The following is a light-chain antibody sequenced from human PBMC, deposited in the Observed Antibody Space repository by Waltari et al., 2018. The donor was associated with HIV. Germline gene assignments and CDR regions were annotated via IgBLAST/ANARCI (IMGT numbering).Light chain of an antibody. CDR1: SNDVVGYRY. J-gene: IGLJ3*02. CDR2: EVS. Sequence: QSALTHPASVSGSPGQSTTISCTGTSNDVVGYRYVSWYQQHPGNAPKVVIYEVSNRPSGVSHRFSGSKSGNTASLTISGLQAEDEADYYCSSYASTSTRVFGGGTKLTVL. V-gene: IGLV2-14*01. CDR3: SSYASTSTRV.